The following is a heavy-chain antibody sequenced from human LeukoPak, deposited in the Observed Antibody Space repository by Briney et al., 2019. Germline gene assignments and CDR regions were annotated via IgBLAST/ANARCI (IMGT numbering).Heavy chain of an antibody. V-gene: IGHV4-59*01. CDR3: ARASRFLEWFLDY. Sequence: SETLSLTCTVSGGSISSYYWSWIRQTPGKGLEWIGYIYYSGSTNYNPSLKSRVTISVDTSKNQFSLKLSSVTAADTAVYYCARASRFLEWFLDYWGQGTLVTVSS. CDR2: IYYSGST. CDR1: GGSISSYY. J-gene: IGHJ4*02. D-gene: IGHD3-3*01.